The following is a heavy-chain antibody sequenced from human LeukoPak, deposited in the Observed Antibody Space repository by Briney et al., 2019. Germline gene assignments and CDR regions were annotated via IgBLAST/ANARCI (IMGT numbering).Heavy chain of an antibody. D-gene: IGHD3-16*02. CDR1: GFTVSSNY. CDR2: IYSGGST. Sequence: GGSLRLSCAASGFTVSSNYMSWVRQAPGKGLEGVSVIYSGGSTYYADSVKGRFTISRDNSKNTLYLQMNSLRAEDTAVYYCASGVEAPYYDYVWGSYRYPLPFDYWGQGTLVTVSS. V-gene: IGHV3-53*01. CDR3: ASGVEAPYYDYVWGSYRYPLPFDY. J-gene: IGHJ4*02.